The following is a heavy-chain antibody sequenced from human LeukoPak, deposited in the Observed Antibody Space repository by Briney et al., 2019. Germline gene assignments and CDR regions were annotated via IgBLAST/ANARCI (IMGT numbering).Heavy chain of an antibody. CDR1: GYTFTSYD. J-gene: IGHJ5*02. CDR3: AREGHCSTTSCWFDP. CDR2: MNPNSGDT. V-gene: IGHV1-8*01. D-gene: IGHD2-2*01. Sequence: ASVKVSCTASGYTFTSYDINWVRQATGQGLEWMGWMNPNSGDTGYAPKFQGRVTMTRDTSISTAYMEVSSLGSEDTAVYYCAREGHCSTTSCWFDPWGQGTLVTVSS.